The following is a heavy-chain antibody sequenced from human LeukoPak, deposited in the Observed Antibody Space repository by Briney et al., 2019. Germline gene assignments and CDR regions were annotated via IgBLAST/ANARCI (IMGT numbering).Heavy chain of an antibody. D-gene: IGHD3-22*01. V-gene: IGHV1-2*02. CDR2: INPNSGGT. CDR1: GYTFTGYY. Sequence: ASVKVSCKASGYTFTGYYMHWVRQAPGQGLEWMGWINPNSGGTNYAQKFQGRVTMTRDTSTSTVYMELSSLRSEDTAVYYCARETYYYDSSGYYGGPWGQGTLVTVSS. CDR3: ARETYYYDSSGYYGGP. J-gene: IGHJ5*02.